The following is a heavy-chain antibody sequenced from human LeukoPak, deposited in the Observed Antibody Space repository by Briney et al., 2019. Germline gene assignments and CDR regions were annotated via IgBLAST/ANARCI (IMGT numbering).Heavy chain of an antibody. CDR2: IYSGGST. CDR3: ARRLAAAGWSLHAFDI. V-gene: IGHV3-66*04. D-gene: IGHD6-13*01. Sequence: PGGSLRLSCAASGFTVSSNYVSWVRQAPGKGLEWVSVIYSGGSTYYAGSVKGRFTISRDNSKKSLYLQTNSLRAEDTAVYYCARRLAAAGWSLHAFDIWGQGTMVTVSS. CDR1: GFTVSSNY. J-gene: IGHJ3*02.